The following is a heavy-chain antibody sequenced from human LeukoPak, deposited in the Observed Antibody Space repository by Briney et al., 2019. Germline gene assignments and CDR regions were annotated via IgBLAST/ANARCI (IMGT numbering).Heavy chain of an antibody. D-gene: IGHD6-19*01. CDR2: IYHSGST. CDR1: GYSTSSGYY. V-gene: IGHV4-38-2*02. J-gene: IGHJ4*02. Sequence: SETLSLTCDVSGYSTSSGYYWGWIRQPPGKGLEWIGSIYHSGSTYYNPSLKSRVTISVDTSKIQFSLKLSSVTAADTAVYYCARDHLLAVAGFFDYWGQGTLVTVSS. CDR3: ARDHLLAVAGFFDY.